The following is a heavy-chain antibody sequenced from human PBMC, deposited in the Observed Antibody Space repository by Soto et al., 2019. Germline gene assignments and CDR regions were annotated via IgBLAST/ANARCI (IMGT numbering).Heavy chain of an antibody. Sequence: QVQLVQSGAEVKKPGSSVKVSCKASGGTFSSYTISWVRQAPGQGLEWMGRIIPILGIANYAQKFQGRVTITADKSTSTAYMELSSLRSEDTAVYYCARDTIHFPPTGCMDVWGKGTTVTVSS. CDR1: GGTFSSYT. CDR2: IIPILGIA. J-gene: IGHJ6*03. CDR3: ARDTIHFPPTGCMDV. V-gene: IGHV1-69*08. D-gene: IGHD3-9*01.